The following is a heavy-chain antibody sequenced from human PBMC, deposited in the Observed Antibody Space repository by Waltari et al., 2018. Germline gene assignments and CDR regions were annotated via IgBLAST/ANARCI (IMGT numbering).Heavy chain of an antibody. CDR1: FSSYW. J-gene: IGHJ4*02. D-gene: IGHD2-15*01. V-gene: IGHV3-74*01. CDR3: ARARWLDY. Sequence: FSSYWMYWVRQVPGKGLMWVSQINADGNRPNYADSVGGRFTISRDNAKDTLYLQMNSLRVEDTGVYYCARARWLDYWGQGTLVTVSS. CDR2: INADGNRP.